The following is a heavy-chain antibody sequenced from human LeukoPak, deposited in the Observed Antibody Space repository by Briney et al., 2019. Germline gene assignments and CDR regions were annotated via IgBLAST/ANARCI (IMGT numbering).Heavy chain of an antibody. J-gene: IGHJ6*04. Sequence: SVKVSCKASGGTFSSYAISWVRQAPGQGLEWMGGIIPIFGTANYAQEFQGRVTITADKSTSTAYMELSSLRSEDTAVYYCARELYYYGSGIYGMDVWGKGTTVTVSS. V-gene: IGHV1-69*06. CDR2: IIPIFGTA. CDR3: ARELYYYGSGIYGMDV. CDR1: GGTFSSYA. D-gene: IGHD3-10*01.